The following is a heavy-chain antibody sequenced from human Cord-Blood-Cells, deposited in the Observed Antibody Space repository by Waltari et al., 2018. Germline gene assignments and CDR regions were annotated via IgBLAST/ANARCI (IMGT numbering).Heavy chain of an antibody. V-gene: IGHV3-53*01. CDR1: GFTVSSNY. CDR3: ARYRAAAGNNWFDP. D-gene: IGHD6-13*01. Sequence: EVQLVESGGGLIQPGGSLRLSCAASGFTVSSNYISWVRQAPGKGLEWVSVIYSGGSTYYADSVKGRFTISRDNSKNTLYLQMNSLRAEDTAVYYCARYRAAAGNNWFDPWGQGTLVTVSS. J-gene: IGHJ5*02. CDR2: IYSGGST.